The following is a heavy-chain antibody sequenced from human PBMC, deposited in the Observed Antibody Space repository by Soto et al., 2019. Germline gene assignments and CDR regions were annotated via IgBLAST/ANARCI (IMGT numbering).Heavy chain of an antibody. CDR1: GVTFSTYA. V-gene: IGHV3-23*01. J-gene: IGHJ4*02. Sequence: VGSLRLFCAASGVTFSTYAMTWVRQAPGKGLEWVSVITGSGGSTYYADSVKGRFTISRDTSKNTLFLQMNSLRAEDTAVYYCAKDRYGDYGGIDYWGQGTMVTVSS. D-gene: IGHD4-17*01. CDR3: AKDRYGDYGGIDY. CDR2: ITGSGGST.